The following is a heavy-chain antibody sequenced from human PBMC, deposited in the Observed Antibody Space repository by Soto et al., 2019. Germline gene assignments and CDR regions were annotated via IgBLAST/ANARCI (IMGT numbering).Heavy chain of an antibody. Sequence: ASVKVSCKVSGYTLTELSMHWVRQAPGKGLEWMGGFDPEDGETIYAQKFQGRVTMTEDTSTDTAYMELSSLRSEDTAVYYCATSGLGYSGGWYVGAAFDIWGQGTMVTVSS. J-gene: IGHJ3*02. V-gene: IGHV1-24*01. CDR3: ATSGLGYSGGWYVGAAFDI. D-gene: IGHD6-19*01. CDR1: GYTLTELS. CDR2: FDPEDGET.